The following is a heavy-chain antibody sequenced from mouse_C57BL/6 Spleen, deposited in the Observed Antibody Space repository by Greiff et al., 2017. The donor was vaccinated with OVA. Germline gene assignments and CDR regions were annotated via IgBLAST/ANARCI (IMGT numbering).Heavy chain of an antibody. CDR1: GFNIKNTY. CDR2: IDPANGNT. J-gene: IGHJ1*03. D-gene: IGHD1-1*01. V-gene: IGHV14-3*01. CDR3: VPYYYGSSYWYFDV. Sequence: VQLKQSVAELVRPGASVKLSCTASGFNIKNTYMHWVKQRPEQGLEWIGRIDPANGNTKYAPKFQGKATITADTSSNTAYLQLSSLTSEDTAIYYCVPYYYGSSYWYFDVWGTGTTVTVSS.